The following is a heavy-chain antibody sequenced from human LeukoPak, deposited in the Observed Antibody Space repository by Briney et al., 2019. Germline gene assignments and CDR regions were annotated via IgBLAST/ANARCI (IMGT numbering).Heavy chain of an antibody. J-gene: IGHJ5*02. CDR2: IYSGGST. CDR3: ARAHPSIAAAGTSWFDP. V-gene: IGHV3-53*01. Sequence: GSLRLSCAASGFTVSSNYMSWVRQAPGKGLEWVSVIYSGGSTYYADSVKGRFTISRDNSKNTLYLQMNSLRAEDTAVYYCARAHPSIAAAGTSWFDPWGQGTLVTVSS. CDR1: GFTVSSNY. D-gene: IGHD6-13*01.